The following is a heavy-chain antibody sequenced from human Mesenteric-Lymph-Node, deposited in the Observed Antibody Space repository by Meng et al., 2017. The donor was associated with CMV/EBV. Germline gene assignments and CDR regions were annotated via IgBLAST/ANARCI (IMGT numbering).Heavy chain of an antibody. CDR3: AKVSDLGEWGLGAF. CDR2: LHSGAGWT. CDR1: GFTLRNYA. V-gene: IGHV3-23*03. Sequence: GGSLRLSCAASGFTLRNYAMSWVRQAPGKGPEWVSVLHSGAGWTHSADSVKGRFSISSDNSQNTLYLHMNNLRAEDTAVYYCAKVSDLGEWGLGAFWGQGTLVTVSS. J-gene: IGHJ4*02. D-gene: IGHD3-16*01.